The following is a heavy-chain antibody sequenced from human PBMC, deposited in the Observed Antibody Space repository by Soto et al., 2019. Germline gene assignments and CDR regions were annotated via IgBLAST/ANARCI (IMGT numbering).Heavy chain of an antibody. J-gene: IGHJ4*02. CDR3: ARQGWEYDSSGYYQFFDY. D-gene: IGHD3-22*01. CDR2: IYPGDSDT. Sequence: PGESLKISCKGSGYSFTSYWIGWVRPMPGKGLEWMGIIYPGDSDTRYSPSFQGQVTISADKSISTAYLQWSSLKASDTAMYYCARQGWEYDSSGYYQFFDYWGQGTLVTVSS. CDR1: GYSFTSYW. V-gene: IGHV5-51*01.